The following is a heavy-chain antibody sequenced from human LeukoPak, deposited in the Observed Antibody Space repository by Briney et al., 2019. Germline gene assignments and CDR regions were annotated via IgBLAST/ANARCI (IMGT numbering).Heavy chain of an antibody. D-gene: IGHD6-6*01. CDR2: MNPNSGNT. Sequence: ASVKVSYKASGYTFTSYDINWVRQATGQGLEWMGWMNPNSGNTGYAQKFQGRVTMTRNTSINTAYMELSSLRSEDTAVYYCARAYSRPPSIAARRVGYYGMDVWGQGTTVTVSS. J-gene: IGHJ6*02. CDR3: ARAYSRPPSIAARRVGYYGMDV. V-gene: IGHV1-8*01. CDR1: GYTFTSYD.